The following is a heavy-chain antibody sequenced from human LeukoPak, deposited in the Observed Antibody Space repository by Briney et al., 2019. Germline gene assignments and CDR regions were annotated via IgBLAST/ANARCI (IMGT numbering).Heavy chain of an antibody. J-gene: IGHJ4*02. CDR2: ISGSGGST. D-gene: IGHD3-10*01. Sequence: GGSLRLSCAASGFTFSSYAMSWVRQAPGKGLEWVSAISGSGGSTYYADSVKGRFTISRDNSKNTLYLQMNSLRAEDTAVYYCAKVSSPYGSGSYRRYYFDYWGQGTLVTVSS. V-gene: IGHV3-23*01. CDR3: AKVSSPYGSGSYRRYYFDY. CDR1: GFTFSSYA.